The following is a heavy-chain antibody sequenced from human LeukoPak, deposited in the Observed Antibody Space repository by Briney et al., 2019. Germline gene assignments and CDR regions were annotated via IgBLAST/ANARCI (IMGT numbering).Heavy chain of an antibody. Sequence: SQTLSLTCTVSGASIRSGDYYWSWIRQPPGKGLEWIGYIYDSGSTYYNPSLKSRITISVDTSENRFSLKLSSVTATDTAVYYCARVSPRDYGMDVWGQGTTVTVSS. J-gene: IGHJ6*02. CDR2: IYDSGST. CDR1: GASIRSGDYY. V-gene: IGHV4-30-4*01. CDR3: ARVSPRDYGMDV. D-gene: IGHD5-24*01.